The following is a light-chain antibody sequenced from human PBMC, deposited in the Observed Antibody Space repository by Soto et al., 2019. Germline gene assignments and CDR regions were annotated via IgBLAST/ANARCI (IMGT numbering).Light chain of an antibody. CDR3: MQALQTPWT. Sequence: DLVMTQSPLSLPVTPGEPASISCRSSQSLLHSNGYNYLDWYLQKPWQSPQILIYLRSNRASGVPDRFSGSGSGTDFTLKISRVEAEDVGVYYCMQALQTPWTFRQGTKVEIK. CDR1: QSLLHSNGYNY. CDR2: LRS. J-gene: IGKJ1*01. V-gene: IGKV2-28*01.